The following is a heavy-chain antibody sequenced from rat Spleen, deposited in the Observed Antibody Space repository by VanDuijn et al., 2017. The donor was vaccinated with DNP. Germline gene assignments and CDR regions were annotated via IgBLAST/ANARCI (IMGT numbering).Heavy chain of an antibody. CDR2: ITTTSGRT. Sequence: EVQLMESGGGLVQPGRSLKLSCAASGFIFSNYGMAWVRQAPKKGLEWVATITTTSGRTYYRDSVKGRFTISRDNANSTLYLQMDSLRSEDTATYYCARPNYGGYEGWFAYWGQGTLVTVSS. D-gene: IGHD1-11*01. CDR1: GFIFSNYG. V-gene: IGHV5S13*01. J-gene: IGHJ3*01. CDR3: ARPNYGGYEGWFAY.